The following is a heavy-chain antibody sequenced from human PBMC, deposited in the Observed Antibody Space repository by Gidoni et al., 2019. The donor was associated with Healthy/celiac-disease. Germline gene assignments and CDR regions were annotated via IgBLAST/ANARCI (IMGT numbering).Heavy chain of an antibody. Sequence: QVQLVQSGAEVKKPGASVKATGKASGYNFTSYDINWVRQATGQGLEWMGWMNHNSGNTGDAQKFQGRVTMPRNTSISTGYMELGSLGSEYTAVYYCARAAYDVPLGDWGQGTLVTVSS. CDR3: ARAAYDVPLGD. D-gene: IGHD3-3*01. CDR2: MNHNSGNT. CDR1: GYNFTSYD. V-gene: IGHV1-8*01. J-gene: IGHJ4*02.